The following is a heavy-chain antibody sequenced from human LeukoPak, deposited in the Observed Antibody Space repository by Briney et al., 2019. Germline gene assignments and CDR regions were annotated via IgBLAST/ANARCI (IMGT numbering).Heavy chain of an antibody. Sequence: GGSLRLSCAASGFTFSSYAMRWVRQAPGKGLVWVSAISGSGGSTYYADSVKGRFTISRDNSKNTLYLQMNSLRAEDTAVYYCAKDARITMIVVVITTLHDYWGQGTLVTVSS. V-gene: IGHV3-23*01. D-gene: IGHD3-22*01. CDR3: AKDARITMIVVVITTLHDY. J-gene: IGHJ4*02. CDR2: ISGSGGST. CDR1: GFTFSSYA.